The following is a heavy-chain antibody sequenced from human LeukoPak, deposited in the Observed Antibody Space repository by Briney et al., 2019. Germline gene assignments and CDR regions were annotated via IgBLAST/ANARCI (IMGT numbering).Heavy chain of an antibody. V-gene: IGHV1-8*03. Sequence: ASVTVSCEASGYTFTSYDINWVRQATGQGLEWMGWMNPNSGNTGYAQKFQGRVTITRNTSISTAYMELSSLRSEDTAVYYCASDRLLSDAFDIWGQGTMVTVSS. CDR3: ASDRLLSDAFDI. D-gene: IGHD3-10*01. CDR2: MNPNSGNT. J-gene: IGHJ3*02. CDR1: GYTFTSYD.